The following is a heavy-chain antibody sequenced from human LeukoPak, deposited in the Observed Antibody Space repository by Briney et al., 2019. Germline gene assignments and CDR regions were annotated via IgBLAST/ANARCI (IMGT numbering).Heavy chain of an antibody. D-gene: IGHD4-17*01. CDR1: GFTFSSYA. J-gene: IGHJ4*02. V-gene: IGHV3-30-3*01. CDR2: ISYDGSNK. Sequence: GGSLRLSCAASGFTFSSYAMHWVRQAPGKGLEWVAVISYDGSNKYYADSVKGRFTISRDNSKNTLYLQMNSLRAEDTAVYYCARGPTVKVYYFDYWGQGTLVTVSS. CDR3: ARGPTVKVYYFDY.